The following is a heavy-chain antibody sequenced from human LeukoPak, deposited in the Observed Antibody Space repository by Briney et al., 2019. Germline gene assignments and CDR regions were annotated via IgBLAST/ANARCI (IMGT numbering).Heavy chain of an antibody. CDR1: GGSVSSGSYF. CDR3: AREVIVGATGYYYYGMDV. V-gene: IGHV4-61*01. D-gene: IGHD1-26*01. J-gene: IGHJ6*02. Sequence: SETLSLTGTVSGGSVSSGSYFWTWIRQPPGKGLEWIGYVYYSGSTNYNPSLKSRVTISVDTSKNQFSLKVSSVTAADTAVYYCAREVIVGATGYYYYGMDVWGQGTTVTVSS. CDR2: VYYSGST.